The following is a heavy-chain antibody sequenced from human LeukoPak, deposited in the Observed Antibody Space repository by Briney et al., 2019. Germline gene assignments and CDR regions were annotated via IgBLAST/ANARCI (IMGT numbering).Heavy chain of an antibody. D-gene: IGHD2-21*01. V-gene: IGHV3-13*01. CDR3: ARGDSVMGSGAVDY. CDR1: GFTFSSYD. Sequence: GGSLRLSCAASGFTFSSYDMHWVRQATGKGLEWVSAIGTAGDTYYPGSVKGRFTISRENAKNSLYLQMNSLRAGDTAVYYCARGDSVMGSGAVDYWGQGTLVTVSS. CDR2: IGTAGDT. J-gene: IGHJ4*02.